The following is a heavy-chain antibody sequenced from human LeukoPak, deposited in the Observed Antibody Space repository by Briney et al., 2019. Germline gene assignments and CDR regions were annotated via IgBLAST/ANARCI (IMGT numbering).Heavy chain of an antibody. CDR3: ARGDDVLRFLEWSPMDV. D-gene: IGHD3-3*01. J-gene: IGHJ6*03. V-gene: IGHV1-2*02. CDR1: GYTFTGYY. CDR2: ISPNSGGT. Sequence: ASVKVSCKASGYTFTGYYMHWVRHAPGQGLEWMGWISPNSGGTKYTQKFQGRVTMTRDTSISTAYMELSRLRSDDTAVYYCARGDDVLRFLEWSPMDVWGKGTTVTVSS.